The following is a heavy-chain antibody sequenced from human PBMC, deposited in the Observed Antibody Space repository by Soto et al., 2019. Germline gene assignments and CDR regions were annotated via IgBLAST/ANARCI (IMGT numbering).Heavy chain of an antibody. D-gene: IGHD3-3*01. J-gene: IGHJ3*02. CDR1: GGSISGDYY. Sequence: PSETLSLTCSVSGGSISGDYYWSLIRQSPEKGLEWFGYIYYSGSSYYNPSLKSRVTISGDTSKNQFSLKLSSVTAADTAVYDCARDVSGGGVVITGDAFDIWGQGTMVT. CDR2: IYYSGSS. V-gene: IGHV4-31*03. CDR3: ARDVSGGGVVITGDAFDI.